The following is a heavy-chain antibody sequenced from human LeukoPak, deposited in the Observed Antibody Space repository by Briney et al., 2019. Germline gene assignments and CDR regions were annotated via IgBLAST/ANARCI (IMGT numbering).Heavy chain of an antibody. CDR1: GFPFSSYS. J-gene: IGHJ4*02. D-gene: IGHD6-13*01. Sequence: GGPLKFSCQALGFPFSSYSINWVRKAPGKGLECVSSISSSSSYIYYADSVKGRFTISRDNAKNSLHLQMNSLRAEDTAVYYCARDHGSSWLYWGQGTLVTVSS. CDR2: ISSSSSYI. CDR3: ARDHGSSWLY. V-gene: IGHV3-21*01.